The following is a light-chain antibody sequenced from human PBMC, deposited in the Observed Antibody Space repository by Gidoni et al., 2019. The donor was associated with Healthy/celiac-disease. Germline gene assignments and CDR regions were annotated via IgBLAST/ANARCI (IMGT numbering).Light chain of an antibody. CDR1: SNNVGNQG. Sequence: QAGLTQPPSVSKGLRQTATLTCTGNSNNVGNQGAAWLQQHQGHPPKLLSYRNNNRPSGISERFSASRSGNTASLTITGLQPEDEADYYCSAWDSSLSAPYVFGTGTKVTVL. V-gene: IGLV10-54*04. CDR2: RNN. CDR3: SAWDSSLSAPYV. J-gene: IGLJ1*01.